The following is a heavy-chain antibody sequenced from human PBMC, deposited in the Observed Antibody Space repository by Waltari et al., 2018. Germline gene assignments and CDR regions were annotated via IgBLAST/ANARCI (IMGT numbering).Heavy chain of an antibody. J-gene: IGHJ3*02. CDR2: IYHSGST. CDR1: GYSISSGYY. D-gene: IGHD3-22*01. V-gene: IGHV4-38-2*02. CDR3: AIGDSSGYYSVGDAFDI. Sequence: QVQLQASGPGLVKPSETLSLTCTVSGYSISSGYYWGWIRQPPGKGLEWIGSIYHSGSTYYNPSLKSRVTISVDTSKNQFSLKLSSVTAADTAVYYCAIGDSSGYYSVGDAFDIWGQGTMVTVSS.